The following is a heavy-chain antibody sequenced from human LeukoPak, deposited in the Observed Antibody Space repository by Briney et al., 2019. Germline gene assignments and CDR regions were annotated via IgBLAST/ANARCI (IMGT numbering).Heavy chain of an antibody. CDR1: GFTFSSYS. J-gene: IGHJ3*02. Sequence: GGSLRLSCVASGFTFSSYSMHWVRQAPGKGLEWVSYISSSSNTIYYADSVKGRFTISRDNAKNSLYLQMNSLRDEGSAVYYCARGAQRAFDIWGQGTMVTVSS. CDR2: ISSSSNTI. V-gene: IGHV3-48*02. D-gene: IGHD2-2*01. CDR3: ARGAQRAFDI.